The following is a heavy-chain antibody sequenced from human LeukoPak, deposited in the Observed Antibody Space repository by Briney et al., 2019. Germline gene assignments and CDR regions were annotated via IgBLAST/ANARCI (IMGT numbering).Heavy chain of an antibody. CDR1: GYTFTGYY. V-gene: IGHV1-2*02. CDR2: INPNRGGT. Sequence: ASVKVSCKASGYTFTGYYMHWVRQAPGQGLEWMGWINPNRGGTNYAQKFQGRVTMTRDTSISTAYMELSRLRSDDTAVYYCARGDTAMAYYYYYYMDVWGKGTTVTVSS. J-gene: IGHJ6*03. D-gene: IGHD5-18*01. CDR3: ARGDTAMAYYYYYYMDV.